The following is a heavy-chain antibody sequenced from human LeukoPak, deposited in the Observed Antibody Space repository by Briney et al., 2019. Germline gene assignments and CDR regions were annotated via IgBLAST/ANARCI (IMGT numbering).Heavy chain of an antibody. J-gene: IGHJ4*01. V-gene: IGHV3-74*01. CDR1: GFTFSRYW. CDR2: IKSDGTYT. CDR3: ARDAEGSSGWSFDY. D-gene: IGHD6-19*01. Sequence: GGSLRLACAASGFTFSRYWMYWVRQAPGTGPVWVSRIKSDGTYTSYADSVKGRFTISRDNAKNTQFLQMSNLRAEDTAFYYCARDAEGSSGWSFDYWGHGTLVTVSS.